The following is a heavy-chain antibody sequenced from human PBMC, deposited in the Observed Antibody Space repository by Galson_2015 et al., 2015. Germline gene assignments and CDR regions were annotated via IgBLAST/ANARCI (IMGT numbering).Heavy chain of an antibody. CDR3: AKRFPDFDY. V-gene: IGHV3-23*01. Sequence: SLRLSCAASGFTFSSYAMTWVRQAPGKGLEWVSTISDSGGFTYSADSVKGRFTISRDNSKNTLYLQMNSLRAEDTAVYYCAKRFPDFDYWGQGSLVPVSS. J-gene: IGHJ4*02. CDR2: ISDSGGFT. D-gene: IGHD2-21*01. CDR1: GFTFSSYA.